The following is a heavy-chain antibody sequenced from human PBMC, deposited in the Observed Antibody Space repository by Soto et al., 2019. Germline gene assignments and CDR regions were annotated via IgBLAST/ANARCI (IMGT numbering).Heavy chain of an antibody. CDR2: IYSGGST. CDR1: GFTVSSNY. Sequence: GGSLRLSCAASGFTVSSNYMSWVRQAPGKGLEWVSVIYSGGSTYYADSVEGRFTISRDNSKNTLYLQMNSLRAEDTAVYYCASTNAAVHAFDIWGQGTTVTVSS. J-gene: IGHJ3*02. V-gene: IGHV3-53*01. D-gene: IGHD3-10*01. CDR3: ASTNAAVHAFDI.